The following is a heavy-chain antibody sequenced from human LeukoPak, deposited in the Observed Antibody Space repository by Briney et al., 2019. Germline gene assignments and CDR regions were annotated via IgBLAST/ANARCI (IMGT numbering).Heavy chain of an antibody. V-gene: IGHV3-53*01. D-gene: IGHD3-3*01. Sequence: GWSLTLSCAASGFTVSSNYMSWVRQAPGKGLEWVSVIYSGGSTYYADSVQGRFTISRDKSNDTLYLQMNSLRAEDTAVSYCARDPEWPPGAFDIWGQGTMVTVSS. CDR3: ARDPEWPPGAFDI. CDR1: GFTVSSNY. J-gene: IGHJ3*02. CDR2: IYSGGST.